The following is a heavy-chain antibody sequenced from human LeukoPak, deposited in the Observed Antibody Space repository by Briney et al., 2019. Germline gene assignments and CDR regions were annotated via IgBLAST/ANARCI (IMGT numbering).Heavy chain of an antibody. J-gene: IGHJ4*02. CDR2: INPNSGGT. CDR1: GYTFTAYY. CDR3: APATYYFGY. V-gene: IGHV1-2*02. Sequence: ASVKVSCKASGYTFTAYYMHWVRQAPGQGLEWMGWINPNSGGTTYAQKFQGRVTMTRDTSITTAYMELSSLRSDDTAVYYCAPATYYFGYWGQGTLVTVSS.